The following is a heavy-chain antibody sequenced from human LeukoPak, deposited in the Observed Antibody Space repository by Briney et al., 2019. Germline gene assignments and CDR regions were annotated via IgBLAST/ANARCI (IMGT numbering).Heavy chain of an antibody. V-gene: IGHV3-48*04. J-gene: IGHJ5*02. D-gene: IGHD2-2*01. Sequence: PGGSLRLSCAASGFTFSSYSMNWVRQAPGKGLEWVSYISSSSSTIYYADSVKGRFTISRDNAKNSLYLQMNSLRAEDTAVYYCARDCSSTSCYWWFDPWGQGTLVTVSS. CDR2: ISSSSSTI. CDR1: GFTFSSYS. CDR3: ARDCSSTSCYWWFDP.